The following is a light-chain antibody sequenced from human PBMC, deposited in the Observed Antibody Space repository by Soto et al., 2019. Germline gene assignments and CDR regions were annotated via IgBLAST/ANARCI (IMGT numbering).Light chain of an antibody. CDR3: QQYGSSPPT. CDR1: QSISDT. Sequence: EKVLTQSPATLSLSPGERATLSCRASQSISDTLAWYQQKPGQAPRLLIYGASTRAPGFPARFSGSRSGTDFTLTISRLEPEDFAVYYCQQYGSSPPTFGQGTKVDI. CDR2: GAS. J-gene: IGKJ1*01. V-gene: IGKV3-20*01.